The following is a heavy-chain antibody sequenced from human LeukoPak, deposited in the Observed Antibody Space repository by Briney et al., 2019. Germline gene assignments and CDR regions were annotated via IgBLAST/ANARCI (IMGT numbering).Heavy chain of an antibody. V-gene: IGHV4-34*01. J-gene: IGHJ4*02. Sequence: PSETLSLTCAVYGGSFSGYYWRWIRQPPGKGLEWIGEINHSGCTNYNPSLTSRVTISVETSNNQFSLKLSSLNAADTAVNFCARVGGIQLWPTHYYFDTSGQRALGTVSS. D-gene: IGHD5-18*01. CDR1: GGSFSGYY. CDR3: ARVGGIQLWPTHYYFDT. CDR2: INHSGCT.